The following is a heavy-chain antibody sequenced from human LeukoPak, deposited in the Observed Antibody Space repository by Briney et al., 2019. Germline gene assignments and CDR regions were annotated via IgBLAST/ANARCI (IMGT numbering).Heavy chain of an antibody. CDR1: GGSISGYY. Sequence: SETLSLTCTVSGGSISGYYWSWIRQPPGKGLEWIGEINHSGSTNYNPSLKSRVTISVDTSKNQFSLKLSSVTAADTAVYYCARGNTRKVDYWGQGTLVTVSS. CDR2: INHSGST. J-gene: IGHJ4*02. D-gene: IGHD2-15*01. CDR3: ARGNTRKVDY. V-gene: IGHV4-34*01.